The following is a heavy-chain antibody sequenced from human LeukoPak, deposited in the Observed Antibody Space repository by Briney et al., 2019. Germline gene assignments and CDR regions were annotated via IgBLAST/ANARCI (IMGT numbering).Heavy chain of an antibody. CDR1: GGSFSGYY. D-gene: IGHD2-8*01. V-gene: IGHV4-34*01. J-gene: IGHJ4*02. CDR3: ARVGGRLIDY. Sequence: SEALSLTCAVYGGSFSGYYWSWIRQPPGKGLEWIGEINHSGSTNYNPSLKSRVTISVDTSKNQFSLKLSSVTAADTAVYYCARVGGRLIDYWGQGTLVTVSS. CDR2: INHSGST.